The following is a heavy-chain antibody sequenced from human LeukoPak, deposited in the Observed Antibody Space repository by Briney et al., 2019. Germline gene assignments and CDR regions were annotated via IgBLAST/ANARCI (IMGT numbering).Heavy chain of an antibody. J-gene: IGHJ4*02. CDR1: GFTFSNYA. D-gene: IGHD1-14*01. CDR2: ISGSGYST. Sequence: GGSLRLSCAASGFTFSNYAMNWVRQAPGKGLEWVSVISGSGYSTYYADSVKGRFTISRDNANNLLYLQMNSLRGEDTAVYYCTRDRSRAEDDWGQGTLVTVSS. CDR3: TRDRSRAEDD. V-gene: IGHV3-23*01.